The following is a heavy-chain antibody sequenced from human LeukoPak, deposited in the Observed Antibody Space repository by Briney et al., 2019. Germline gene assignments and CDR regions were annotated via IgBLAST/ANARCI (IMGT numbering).Heavy chain of an antibody. Sequence: SVKVSCQASRFTFTRSAMQWVRPARAQRLEWIGWIFVGSGNTNYPHTFQERVTITRDMSTSTAYMELSSLRSEDTAVYYCAAADYYDSSGYYPYAFHIWGQGTMVTVSS. J-gene: IGHJ3*02. D-gene: IGHD3-22*01. CDR2: IFVGSGNT. V-gene: IGHV1-58*02. CDR3: AAADYYDSSGYYPYAFHI. CDR1: RFTFTRSA.